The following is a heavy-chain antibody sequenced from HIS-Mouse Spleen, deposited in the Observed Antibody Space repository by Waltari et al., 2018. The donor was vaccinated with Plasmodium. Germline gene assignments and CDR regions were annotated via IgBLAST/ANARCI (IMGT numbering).Heavy chain of an antibody. J-gene: IGHJ4*02. CDR1: CGSLTSSIYY. Sequence: QLQLQESGPGLVKPSETLSLTCTVSCGSLTSSIYYWAWFRQPPGKGLEWIGSIYFSGSTYYNPSLKSRVTISVDTSKNQFSLKLSSVTAADTAVYYCARDRITGTSYFDYWGQGTLVTVSS. D-gene: IGHD1-7*01. V-gene: IGHV4-39*07. CDR2: IYFSGST. CDR3: ARDRITGTSYFDY.